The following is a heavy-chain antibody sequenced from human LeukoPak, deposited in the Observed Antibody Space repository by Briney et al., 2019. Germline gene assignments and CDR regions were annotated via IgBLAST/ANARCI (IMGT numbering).Heavy chain of an antibody. V-gene: IGHV3-7*01. J-gene: IGHJ6*03. CDR1: GFTFSSYW. CDR2: IKQDGSEK. CDR3: ARDLYGSSWYISIGYYYYYYMDV. D-gene: IGHD6-13*01. Sequence: GGSLRLSCAASGFTFSSYWMSWVRQAPGKGLEWVANIKQDGSEKYYVDSVKGRFTISRDNAKNSLYLQMNSLRAEDTAVYYCARDLYGSSWYISIGYYYYYYMDVWGKGTTVTVSS.